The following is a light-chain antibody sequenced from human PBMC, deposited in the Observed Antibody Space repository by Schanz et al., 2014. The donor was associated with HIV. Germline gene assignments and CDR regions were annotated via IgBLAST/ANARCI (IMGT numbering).Light chain of an antibody. CDR2: DVN. Sequence: SALTQPPSASGSPGQSVTITCTGTSSDVGGYDFVSWYKQHPGKAPKLIIYDVNNRPSGVSNRFSGSKSGNTASLTISGLQSEDEADYYCATCDINLNGRVFGGGTKLTVL. CDR1: SSDVGGYDF. V-gene: IGLV2-14*03. CDR3: ATCDINLNGRV. J-gene: IGLJ2*01.